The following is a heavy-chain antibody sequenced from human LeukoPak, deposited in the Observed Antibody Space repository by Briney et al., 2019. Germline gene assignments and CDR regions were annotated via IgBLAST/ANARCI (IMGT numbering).Heavy chain of an antibody. Sequence: GGSLRLSCAASGFTFSSYWMHWVRQAPGKGLVWVSRINSDGSSTSYADSVKGRFTISRDNAKNTLYLQMNSLRAEDTAVYYCARAGESSSWYIDYWGQGTLVNVSS. V-gene: IGHV3-74*01. CDR1: GFTFSSYW. CDR2: INSDGSST. J-gene: IGHJ4*02. D-gene: IGHD6-13*01. CDR3: ARAGESSSWYIDY.